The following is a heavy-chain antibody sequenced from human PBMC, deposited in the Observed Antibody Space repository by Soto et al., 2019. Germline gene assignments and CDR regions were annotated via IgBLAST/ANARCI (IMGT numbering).Heavy chain of an antibody. CDR2: IIPIFGTA. CDR1: GGTFSSYA. CDR3: ARLVVPAANWFDP. D-gene: IGHD2-2*01. J-gene: IGHJ5*02. V-gene: IGHV1-69*13. Sequence: SVKVSCKASGGTFSSYAISWVRQAPGQGLEWMGGIIPIFGTANYAQKFQGRVTITADESTSTAYMELSSLRSEDTAVYYCARLVVPAANWFDPWGQGTLANVSS.